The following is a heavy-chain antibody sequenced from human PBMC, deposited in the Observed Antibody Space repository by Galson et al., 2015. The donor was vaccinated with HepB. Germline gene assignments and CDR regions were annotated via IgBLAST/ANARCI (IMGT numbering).Heavy chain of an antibody. D-gene: IGHD5-24*01. CDR1: GFTFSDYF. Sequence: SLRLSCTGSGFTFSDYFMNWIRQAPGKGLEWVSYISTSGDTRYYADSVKGRFTISRDNAKNSLYLQMHSLAAEDTAVYFCAKGRRWPTIDYWGQGTLVTVSS. CDR2: ISTSGDTR. CDR3: AKGRRWPTIDY. J-gene: IGHJ4*02. V-gene: IGHV3-11*01.